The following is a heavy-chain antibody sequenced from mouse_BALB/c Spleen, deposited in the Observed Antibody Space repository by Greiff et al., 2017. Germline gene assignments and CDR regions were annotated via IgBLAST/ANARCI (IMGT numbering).Heavy chain of an antibody. J-gene: IGHJ2*01. D-gene: IGHD1-1*02. CDR2: SRNKANDYTT. CDR1: GFTFSDFY. V-gene: IGHV7-1*02. CDR3: ARDAHYGTFDY. Sequence: EVNVVESGGGLVQPGGSLRLSCATSGFTFSDFYMEWVRQPPGKRLEWIAASRNKANDYTTEYSASVKGRFIVSRDTSQSILYLQMNALRAEDTAIYYCARDAHYGTFDYWGQGTTLSLL.